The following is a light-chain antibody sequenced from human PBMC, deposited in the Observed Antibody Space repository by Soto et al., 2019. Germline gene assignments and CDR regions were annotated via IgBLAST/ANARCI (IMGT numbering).Light chain of an antibody. CDR1: SSNIGSNY. CDR3: GTWDSSLSGVV. V-gene: IGLV1-51*01. CDR2: DNN. J-gene: IGLJ2*01. Sequence: QSVLTQPPSVSAAPGQKVTISCSGGSSNIGSNYVSWYQQLPGTAPKLLIYDNNKRPSGIPDRFSGSKSGTSGTLGITGLQTGDEADYYCGTWDSSLSGVVFGGGTKLTVL.